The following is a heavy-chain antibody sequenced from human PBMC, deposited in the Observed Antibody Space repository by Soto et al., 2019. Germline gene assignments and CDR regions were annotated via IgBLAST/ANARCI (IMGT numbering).Heavy chain of an antibody. CDR1: GFTFSTYA. J-gene: IGHJ4*02. CDR2: ISGSGDKT. D-gene: IGHD3-3*01. V-gene: IGHV3-23*01. Sequence: EVQLLESGGGLVQPGGSLRLSCAASGFTFSTYAMNWVRQAPGEGLEWVSTISGSGDKTYYADSVKGRFTISRDSSKNTLYLQMNSLRAEDTAVYYCVKGGRIRISDYWGQGTLVTVSS. CDR3: VKGGRIRISDY.